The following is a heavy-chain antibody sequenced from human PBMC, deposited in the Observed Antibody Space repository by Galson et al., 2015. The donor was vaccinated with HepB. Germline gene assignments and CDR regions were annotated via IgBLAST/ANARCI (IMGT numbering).Heavy chain of an antibody. CDR3: AKGIVLMVYAKSGYYYYGMDV. J-gene: IGHJ6*02. CDR2: MSGSGGST. CDR1: GFTFSSYA. V-gene: IGHV3-23*01. Sequence: SLRLSCAASGFTFSSYAMSWVRQAPGQGLEWVSAMSGSGGSTYYADSVKGRVTISRDNSKSTLYLQMNSLRAEDTAVYYCAKGIVLMVYAKSGYYYYGMDVWGQGTTVTVSS. D-gene: IGHD2-8*01.